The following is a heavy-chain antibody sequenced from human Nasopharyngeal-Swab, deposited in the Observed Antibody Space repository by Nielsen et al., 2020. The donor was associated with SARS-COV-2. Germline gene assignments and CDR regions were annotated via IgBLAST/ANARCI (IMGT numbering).Heavy chain of an antibody. J-gene: IGHJ4*02. CDR1: GFTFSSYG. Sequence: GGSLRLSCAASGFTFSSYGMHWVRQAPGKGLEWVAVISYDGSNKYYADSVKGRFTISRDNSKNTLYLQMNSLRAEDTAVYYCARKRPGVGERSYYFDYWGQGTLVTVSS. D-gene: IGHD1-26*01. CDR2: ISYDGSNK. V-gene: IGHV3-30*03. CDR3: ARKRPGVGERSYYFDY.